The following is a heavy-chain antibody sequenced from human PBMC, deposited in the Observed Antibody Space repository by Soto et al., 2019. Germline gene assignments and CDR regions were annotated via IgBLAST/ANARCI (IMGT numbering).Heavy chain of an antibody. CDR3: ARGTGSSWYDP. J-gene: IGHJ5*02. D-gene: IGHD2-2*01. Sequence: ASVKVSCKASGYTFISYYMHWVRQAPGHGLEWMGWINTKNGVSKYAQRFLDRVTMTRDASINTAYMQLTRLTSDDTAIYYCARGTGSSWYDPWGQGTLLTVSS. CDR1: GYTFISYY. CDR2: INTKNGVS. V-gene: IGHV1-2*02.